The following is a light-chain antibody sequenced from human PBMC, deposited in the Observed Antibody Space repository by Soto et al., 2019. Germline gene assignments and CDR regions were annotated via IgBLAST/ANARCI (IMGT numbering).Light chain of an antibody. CDR3: GTWDSSLSAGV. CDR2: DNN. CDR1: SSNIGNNY. V-gene: IGLV1-51*01. J-gene: IGLJ7*01. Sequence: QSALTQPPSVSAAPGQKVTISCSGSSSNIGNNYVSWYQQLPGTAPKLLIYDNNKRPPGIPDRFSGSKSGTSATLGITGLQTGDEADYYCGTWDSSLSAGVFGGGTQLTVL.